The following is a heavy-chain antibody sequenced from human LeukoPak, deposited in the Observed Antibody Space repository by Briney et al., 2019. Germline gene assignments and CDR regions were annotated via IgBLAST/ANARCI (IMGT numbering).Heavy chain of an antibody. Sequence: PGGSLRLSCAASGFTFSSYGMHWVRQAPGKGLEWVAVIWYDGSNKYYADSVKGRFTISRDNSKNTLYLQMNSLRAEDTAVYYCARAYCGGDCYDAFDIWGQGTMVTVSS. V-gene: IGHV3-33*01. CDR3: ARAYCGGDCYDAFDI. CDR1: GFTFSSYG. D-gene: IGHD2-21*02. J-gene: IGHJ3*02. CDR2: IWYDGSNK.